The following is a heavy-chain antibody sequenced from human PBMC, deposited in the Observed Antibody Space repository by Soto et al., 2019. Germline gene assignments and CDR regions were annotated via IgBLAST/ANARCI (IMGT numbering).Heavy chain of an antibody. V-gene: IGHV3-30-3*01. CDR1: GFTFSSYA. D-gene: IGHD2-2*01. CDR3: ARDIVVVPAASTIYYYYGMDV. Sequence: QVQLVESGGGVVQPGRSLRLSCAASGFTFSSYAMRWVRQAPGKGLEWVAVISYDGSNKYYADSVKGRFTISRDNSKNTLYLQMNSLRAEDTAVYYCARDIVVVPAASTIYYYYGMDVWGQGTTVTVSS. CDR2: ISYDGSNK. J-gene: IGHJ6*02.